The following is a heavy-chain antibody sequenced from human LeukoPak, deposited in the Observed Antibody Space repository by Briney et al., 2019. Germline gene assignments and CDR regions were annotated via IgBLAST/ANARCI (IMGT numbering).Heavy chain of an antibody. Sequence: GGSLRLSCAASGFTFRSYALSWVRQAPGKGLEWVSAISGSGGSTYYADSVKGRFTISRDNSKNTLYLQMNSLRAEDTAVYYCAKGPSSGWWDYYYGMDVWGKGTTVTVSS. CDR3: AKGPSSGWWDYYYGMDV. J-gene: IGHJ6*04. V-gene: IGHV3-23*01. D-gene: IGHD6-19*01. CDR1: GFTFRSYA. CDR2: ISGSGGST.